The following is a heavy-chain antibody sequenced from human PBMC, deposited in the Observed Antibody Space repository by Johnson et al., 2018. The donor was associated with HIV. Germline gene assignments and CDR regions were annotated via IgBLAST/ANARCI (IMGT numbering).Heavy chain of an antibody. V-gene: IGHV3-30*14. CDR1: GFTVSRNY. CDR2: ISYDGTNK. Sequence: VQLVESGGGLVQPGGSLRLSCAASGFTVSRNYMNWVRQAPGKGLEWVTVISYDGTNKYFTDSVRGRFTISRDNSKNTLYLQMNSLRAEDTAVYYCAKERGYSYGRGAFDIWGQGTMVTVSS. CDR3: AKERGYSYGRGAFDI. D-gene: IGHD5-18*01. J-gene: IGHJ3*02.